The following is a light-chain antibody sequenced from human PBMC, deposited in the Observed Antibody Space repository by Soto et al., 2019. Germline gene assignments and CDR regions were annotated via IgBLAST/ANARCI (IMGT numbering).Light chain of an antibody. CDR2: KVS. J-gene: IGKJ1*01. Sequence: DIHMTQSPATLSASVGDRVTITFRASQTVSPWLAWYQQKPGAAPHLLIYKVSNLESGVPSRFSGSGSGAEFTLTINGLQPDDFTTYYFQQYNRGVPFGPGTKVEIK. CDR3: QQYNRGVP. CDR1: QTVSPW. V-gene: IGKV1-5*03.